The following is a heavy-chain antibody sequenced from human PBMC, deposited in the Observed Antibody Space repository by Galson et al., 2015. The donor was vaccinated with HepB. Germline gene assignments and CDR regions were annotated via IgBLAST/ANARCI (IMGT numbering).Heavy chain of an antibody. D-gene: IGHD5-18*01. CDR3: ARARQHTAMVTYYYYYYYMDV. J-gene: IGHJ6*03. Sequence: SLRLSCAASGFTFSSYWMSWVRQAPGKGLEWVANIKQDGSEKYYVDSVKGRFTISRDNAKNSLYLQMNSLRAEDTAVYYCARARQHTAMVTYYYYYYYMDVWGKGTTVTVSS. CDR2: IKQDGSEK. V-gene: IGHV3-7*01. CDR1: GFTFSSYW.